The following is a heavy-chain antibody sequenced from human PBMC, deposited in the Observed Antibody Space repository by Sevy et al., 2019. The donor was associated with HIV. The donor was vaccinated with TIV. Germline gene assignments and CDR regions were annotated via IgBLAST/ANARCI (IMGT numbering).Heavy chain of an antibody. J-gene: IGHJ4*02. CDR3: ARERRHYGSGSYRLDY. CDR1: GYTFTSYY. Sequence: GESLKISCKASGYTFTSYYMHWVRQAPGQGLEWMGIINPSGGSTSYAQKFQGRVTMTRDTSTSTVYMELSSLRSEDTAVYYCARERRHYGSGSYRLDYWGQGTLVTVSS. CDR2: INPSGGST. D-gene: IGHD3-10*01. V-gene: IGHV1-46*01.